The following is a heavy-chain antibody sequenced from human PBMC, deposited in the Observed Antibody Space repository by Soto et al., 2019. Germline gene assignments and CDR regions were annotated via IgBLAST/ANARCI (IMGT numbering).Heavy chain of an antibody. CDR1: GGSISSYY. CDR3: ARDPGSSGWYGYYGMDV. J-gene: IGHJ6*02. Sequence: QVQLQESGPGLVKPSETLSLTCTVSGGSISSYYWSWIRQPPGKGLEWIGYIYYSGSTNYNPSLKSRVTISVDTSKNQFSLKLSSVTAADTAVYYCARDPGSSGWYGYYGMDVWGQGTMVTVSS. CDR2: IYYSGST. D-gene: IGHD6-19*01. V-gene: IGHV4-59*01.